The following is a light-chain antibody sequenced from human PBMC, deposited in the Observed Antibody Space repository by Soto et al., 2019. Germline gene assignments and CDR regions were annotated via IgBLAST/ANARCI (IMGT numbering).Light chain of an antibody. Sequence: QSVLTQPPSASGCPGQSVTISCTGTSSDVGGYNYVSWYQQHPGKAPKLMIYEVSKRPSGVPDRFSGSKSGNTASLTVSGLQAEDEADYYCSSYAGSNNLGVFGTGTKLTVL. J-gene: IGLJ1*01. CDR1: SSDVGGYNY. CDR3: SSYAGSNNLGV. V-gene: IGLV2-8*01. CDR2: EVS.